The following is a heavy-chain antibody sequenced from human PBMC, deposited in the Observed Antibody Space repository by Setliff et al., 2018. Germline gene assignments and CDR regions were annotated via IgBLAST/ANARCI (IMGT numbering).Heavy chain of an antibody. CDR2: ISA. Sequence: ASVKVSCKTSGYTFISYGINWVRQAPGQGLEWMGWISAYAQKFQGRVTMTTDTSTNTAFMELRSLRSDDTAVYYCTRGPKDSVVPPTANIFDYWGQGTVVTVSS. V-gene: IGHV1-18*01. CDR3: TRGPKDSVVPPTANIFDY. D-gene: IGHD2-2*01. J-gene: IGHJ4*02. CDR1: GYTFISYG.